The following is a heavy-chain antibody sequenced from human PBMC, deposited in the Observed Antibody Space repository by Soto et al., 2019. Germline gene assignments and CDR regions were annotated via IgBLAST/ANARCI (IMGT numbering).Heavy chain of an antibody. CDR2: INAGNGNT. J-gene: IGHJ6*03. Sequence: ASVKVSCKASGYTFTSYAMHWVRQAPGQRLEWMGWINAGNGNTKYSQKFQGRVTITRDTSASTAYMELSSLRSEDTAVYYCARDRGRGGAYYYYYYMDVWGKGTTVTVSS. D-gene: IGHD3-10*01. CDR3: ARDRGRGGAYYYYYYMDV. V-gene: IGHV1-3*01. CDR1: GYTFTSYA.